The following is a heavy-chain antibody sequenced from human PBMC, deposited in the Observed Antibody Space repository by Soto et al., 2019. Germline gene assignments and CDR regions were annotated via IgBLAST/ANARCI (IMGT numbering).Heavy chain of an antibody. V-gene: IGHV3-23*01. Sequence: GRSRRLAWVSSGLTFESYSLGCLRQASPGKGLEWVSSISASGLSTDYVDSVKGRFTISRDSSKKVLYLQMNSLRVEDTAIYNCANGAGSYFDVKGSWFGP. D-gene: IGHD3-10*01. CDR1: GLTFESYS. CDR3: ANGAGSYFDVKGSWFGP. J-gene: IGHJ5*02. CDR2: ISASGLST.